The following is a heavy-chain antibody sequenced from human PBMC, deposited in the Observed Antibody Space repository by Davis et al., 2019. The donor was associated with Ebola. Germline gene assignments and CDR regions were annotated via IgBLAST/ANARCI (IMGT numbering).Heavy chain of an antibody. J-gene: IGHJ6*02. CDR1: GFTFSSYG. V-gene: IGHV3-30*03. CDR2: ISYDGSNK. CDR3: ARELAYCGGDCYSGDYYYYGMDV. Sequence: GESLKISCAASGFTFSSYGMHWVRQAPGKGLEWVAVISYDGSNKYYADSVKGRFTISRDNSKNTLYLQMNSLRAEDTAVYYCARELAYCGGDCYSGDYYYYGMDVWGQGTTVTVSS. D-gene: IGHD2-21*02.